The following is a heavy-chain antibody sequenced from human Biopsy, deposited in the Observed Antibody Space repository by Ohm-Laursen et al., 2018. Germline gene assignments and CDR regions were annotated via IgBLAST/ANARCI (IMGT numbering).Heavy chain of an antibody. CDR1: GATFSNYG. CDR3: ATKLTGYFHH. CDR2: NIPILGTG. D-gene: IGHD3-9*01. J-gene: IGHJ1*01. V-gene: IGHV1-69*06. Sequence: SSVKVSCKAPGATFSNYGVNWVRQAPGQGLEWLGGNIPILGTGNYAQKFQDRVTVAADTSTSTATMELRSLRSDDTAVYYCATKLTGYFHHWGQGTLVIVSS.